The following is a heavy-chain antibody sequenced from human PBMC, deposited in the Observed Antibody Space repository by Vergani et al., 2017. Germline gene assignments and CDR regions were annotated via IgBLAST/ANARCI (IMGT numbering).Heavy chain of an antibody. CDR3: AGEWGSYWDYVHDAFDI. Sequence: QVQLVQSGAEVKKPGASVKVSCKASGYTFTSYGISWVRQAPGQGLEWMGWISAYNGNTNYAQKLQGRVTMTTDNSTSTAYMELRSLRSDDTAVYYCAGEWGSYWDYVHDAFDIWSQGTIVTVSS. CDR1: GYTFTSYG. J-gene: IGHJ3*02. V-gene: IGHV1-18*01. CDR2: ISAYNGNT. D-gene: IGHD1-7*01.